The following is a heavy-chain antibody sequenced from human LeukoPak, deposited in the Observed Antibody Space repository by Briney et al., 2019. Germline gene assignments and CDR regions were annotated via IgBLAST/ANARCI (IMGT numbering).Heavy chain of an antibody. J-gene: IGHJ4*02. Sequence: ASVKVSCKDSGYTFTGYYMHWVRQAPGQGLEWMGWINPNSGGTNYAQKFQGRVTMTRDTSISTAYMELSRLRSDDTAVYYCARAPDGYNPFDYWGQGTLVTVSS. CDR2: INPNSGGT. CDR3: ARAPDGYNPFDY. D-gene: IGHD5-24*01. V-gene: IGHV1-2*02. CDR1: GYTFTGYY.